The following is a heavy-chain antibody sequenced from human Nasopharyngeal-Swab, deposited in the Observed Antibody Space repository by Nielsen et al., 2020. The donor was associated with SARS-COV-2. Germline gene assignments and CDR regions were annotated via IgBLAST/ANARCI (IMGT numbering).Heavy chain of an antibody. J-gene: IGHJ3*02. CDR3: ASIAVAVEDAFDI. D-gene: IGHD6-19*01. CDR1: GFTFSSYG. CDR2: LSFDGSNK. V-gene: IGHV3-30*03. Sequence: GGSLRLSCAASGFTFSSYGMHWVRKAPGKGLGWVAVLSFDGSNKYYANPVKGRFTISRDNSKKTLYLQMNSLRAEDTAVYYCASIAVAVEDAFDIWGQGTMVAVSS.